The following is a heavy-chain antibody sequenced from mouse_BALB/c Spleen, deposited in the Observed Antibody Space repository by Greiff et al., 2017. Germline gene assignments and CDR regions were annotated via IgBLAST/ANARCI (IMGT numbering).Heavy chain of an antibody. CDR3: ARWVRGLDY. V-gene: IGHV1-82*01. D-gene: IGHD2-14*01. CDR1: GYAFSSSW. J-gene: IGHJ2*01. CDR2: IYPGDGDT. Sequence: QVQLQQSGPELVKPGASVKISCKASGYAFSSSWMNWVKQRPGQGLEWIGRIYPGDGDTNYNGKFKGKATLTADKSSSTAYMQLSSLTSVDSAVYCCARWVRGLDYWGQGTTLTVSS.